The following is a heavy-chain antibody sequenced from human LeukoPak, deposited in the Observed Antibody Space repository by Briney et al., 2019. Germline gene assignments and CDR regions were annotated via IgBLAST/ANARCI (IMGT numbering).Heavy chain of an antibody. D-gene: IGHD1-1*01. Sequence: GESLKISCQGSGYSFTSYWIDWVRQMPGKGLEWMWIIYPGDSETRYSPSFQGQVTISADKSIRTAYLQWSSLKASDTAMYYCAARLERANSFDPWGQGTLVTVSS. J-gene: IGHJ5*02. CDR2: IYPGDSET. V-gene: IGHV5-51*01. CDR1: GYSFTSYW. CDR3: AARLERANSFDP.